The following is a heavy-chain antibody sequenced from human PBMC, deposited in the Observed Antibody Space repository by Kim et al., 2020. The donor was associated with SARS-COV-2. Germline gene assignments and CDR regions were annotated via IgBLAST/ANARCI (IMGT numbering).Heavy chain of an antibody. Sequence: SVKVSCKASGGTFSSYAISWVRQAPGQGLEWMGGIIPIFGTANYAQKFQGRVTITADESTSTAYMELSSLRSEDTAVYYCARAGRGYGDYGTRGAFDIWGQGTMVTVSS. V-gene: IGHV1-69*13. D-gene: IGHD4-17*01. J-gene: IGHJ3*02. CDR2: IIPIFGTA. CDR1: GGTFSSYA. CDR3: ARAGRGYGDYGTRGAFDI.